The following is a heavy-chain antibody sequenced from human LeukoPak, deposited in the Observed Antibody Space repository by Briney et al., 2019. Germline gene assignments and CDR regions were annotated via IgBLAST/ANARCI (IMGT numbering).Heavy chain of an antibody. CDR3: ASTPGSSGWYPYYFDY. CDR1: GGSFSGYY. Sequence: SETLSLTCAVYGGSFSGYYWIWIRQPPGKGLEWIGEINHSGSTNYNPSLKSRVTISVDKSKNQFSLKLSSVTAADTAVYYCASTPGSSGWYPYYFDYWGQGTLVTVSS. D-gene: IGHD6-19*01. J-gene: IGHJ4*02. V-gene: IGHV4-34*01. CDR2: INHSGST.